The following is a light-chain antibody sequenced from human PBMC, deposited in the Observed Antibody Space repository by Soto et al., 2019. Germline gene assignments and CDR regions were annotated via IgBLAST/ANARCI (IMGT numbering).Light chain of an antibody. CDR3: HRRSDWPPA. J-gene: IGKJ1*01. Sequence: EIVLTQSPATLSLSPGERATLSCRASHSVSNYLAWYQQKPGQAPRLLIYDASNRATGVPARFSGSGSGTDFTLTISSLEPEDFAVYYCHRRSDWPPAFGQGTKVEIK. CDR1: HSVSNY. V-gene: IGKV3-11*01. CDR2: DAS.